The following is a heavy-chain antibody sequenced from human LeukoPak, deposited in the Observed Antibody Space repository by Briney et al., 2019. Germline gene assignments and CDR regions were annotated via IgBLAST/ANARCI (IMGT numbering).Heavy chain of an antibody. Sequence: PSETLTLTCAVYGGTLSDYPLTWIRQPPGKGLEWIGQINVGGGTKYYPSPNSRVTMSLDTSKNQFSLKLTSVSDADTAVYYGARGAPGYWGEGNLVTVSS. J-gene: IGHJ4*02. CDR3: ARGAPGY. CDR2: INVGGGT. V-gene: IGHV4-34*01. CDR1: GGTLSDYP.